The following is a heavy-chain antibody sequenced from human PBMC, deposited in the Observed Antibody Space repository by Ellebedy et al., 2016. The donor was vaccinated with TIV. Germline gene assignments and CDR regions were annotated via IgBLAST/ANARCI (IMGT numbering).Heavy chain of an antibody. CDR2: ISSSSSTI. CDR1: GFTFSSYS. V-gene: IGHV3-48*02. CDR3: ARDEYLQRSFDAFDI. Sequence: GGSLRLSXAASGFTFSSYSMNWVRQAPGKGLEWVSYISSSSSTIYYADSVKGRFTISRDNAKNSLYLQMNSLRDEDTAVYYCARDEYLQRSFDAFDIWGQGTMVTVSS. D-gene: IGHD5-18*01. J-gene: IGHJ3*02.